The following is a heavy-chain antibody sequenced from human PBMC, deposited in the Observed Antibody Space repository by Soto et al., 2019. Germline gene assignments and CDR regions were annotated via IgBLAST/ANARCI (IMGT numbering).Heavy chain of an antibody. J-gene: IGHJ1*01. CDR1: GFTFSSYA. CDR3: AKSWGRGAANKAEYFQH. CDR2: ISGSGGTT. Sequence: EVQLLESGGGLVQPGGSLRLSCAASGFTFSSYAMSWVRQAPGKGLEWVSGISGSGGTTECADSVKGRFTISRDNSKNTLYRQMNSLNTEDTAVYYSAKSWGRGAANKAEYFQHWVQGTLVTVSS. V-gene: IGHV3-23*01. D-gene: IGHD3-16*01.